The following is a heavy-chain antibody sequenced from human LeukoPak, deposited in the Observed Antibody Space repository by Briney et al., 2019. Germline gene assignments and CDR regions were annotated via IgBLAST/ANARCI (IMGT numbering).Heavy chain of an antibody. V-gene: IGHV1-46*03. D-gene: IGHD2-15*01. CDR2: INPSDGRA. CDR1: GYTFTSYF. CDR3: AREVAGDNYFDY. Sequence: ASVKVSCKTSGYTFTSYFMHWVRQAPGQGLEWMAIINPSDGRANYAQKFRGRVTMTRDTSTGTVYMKLSTLRSEDTAVYYCAREVAGDNYFDYWGQGTLVTVSS. J-gene: IGHJ4*02.